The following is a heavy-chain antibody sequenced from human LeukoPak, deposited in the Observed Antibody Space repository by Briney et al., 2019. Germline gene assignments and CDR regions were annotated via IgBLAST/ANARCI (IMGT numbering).Heavy chain of an antibody. CDR2: IIPIFGTA. Sequence: SVKVSCKASGGTFSSYAISWVRQAPGQGLEWMGGIIPIFGTANYAQKFQGRVTITADESTSTAYMELSGLRSEDTAVYYCARTANDYGDYEGWNWFDPWGQGTLVTVSS. CDR3: ARTANDYGDYEGWNWFDP. D-gene: IGHD4-17*01. CDR1: GGTFSSYA. V-gene: IGHV1-69*13. J-gene: IGHJ5*02.